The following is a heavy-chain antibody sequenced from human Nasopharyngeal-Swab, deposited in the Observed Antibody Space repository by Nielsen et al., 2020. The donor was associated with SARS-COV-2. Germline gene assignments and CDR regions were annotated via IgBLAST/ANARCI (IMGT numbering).Heavy chain of an antibody. CDR2: IYSGGST. D-gene: IGHD6-6*01. Sequence: GESLKISCAASGFTVSSNYMSWVRQAPGKGLEWVSVIYSGGSTYYADSVKGRFTISRHNSKNTLYLQMNSLRAEDTAVYYCAKDAYSSSSGLPYYYYYMDVWGKGTTVTVSS. CDR1: GFTVSSNY. V-gene: IGHV3-53*04. CDR3: AKDAYSSSSGLPYYYYYMDV. J-gene: IGHJ6*03.